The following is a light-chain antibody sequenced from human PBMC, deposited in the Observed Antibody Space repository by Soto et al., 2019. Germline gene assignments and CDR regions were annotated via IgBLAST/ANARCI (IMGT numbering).Light chain of an antibody. CDR3: QQANILPPV. CDR1: QDIRSR. CDR2: SAT. Sequence: DIQMTQSPSSLSASVGDRVTITCLASQDIRSRLAWYQHKPGKAPNLLIYSATTLQSGVPYRFSGSGSGTYFTLTISSLQPEDFATYYCQQANILPPVFGGGTKVEI. V-gene: IGKV1-12*01. J-gene: IGKJ4*01.